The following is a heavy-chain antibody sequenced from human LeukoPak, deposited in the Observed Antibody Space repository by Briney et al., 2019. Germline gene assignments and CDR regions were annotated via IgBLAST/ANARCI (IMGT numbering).Heavy chain of an antibody. CDR3: ARFIPSSGSYDP. D-gene: IGHD1-26*01. CDR1: GFTFSSYA. V-gene: IGHV3-30-3*01. Sequence: GGSLRLSCAASGFTFSSYAMHWVRQAPGKGLEWVAVISYDGSSKYYADSVKGRFTISRDNSKNTLYLQMNSLRAEDTAVYYCARFIPSSGSYDPWGQGTLVTVSS. J-gene: IGHJ5*02. CDR2: ISYDGSSK.